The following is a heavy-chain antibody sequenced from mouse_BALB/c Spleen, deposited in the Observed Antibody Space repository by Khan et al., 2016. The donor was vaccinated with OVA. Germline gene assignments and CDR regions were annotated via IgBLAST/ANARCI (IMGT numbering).Heavy chain of an antibody. Sequence: EVQLQESGPGLVKPSQSLSLTCTVTGYSITSDYAWNWIRQFPGNKLEWMGYISYSGSTRYKPPLNSRISITRDTSKNQFFLQLNSVTTEDTATYYCTNYYGYLDYWGQGTTLTVSS. V-gene: IGHV3-2*02. D-gene: IGHD1-1*01. CDR2: ISYSGST. J-gene: IGHJ2*01. CDR1: GYSITSDYA. CDR3: TNYYGYLDY.